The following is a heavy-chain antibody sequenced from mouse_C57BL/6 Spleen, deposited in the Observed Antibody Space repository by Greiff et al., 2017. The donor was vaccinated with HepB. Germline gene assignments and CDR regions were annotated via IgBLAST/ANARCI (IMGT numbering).Heavy chain of an antibody. D-gene: IGHD2-4*01. V-gene: IGHV5-12*01. Sequence: EVKLVESGGGLVQPGGSLKLSCAASGFTFSDYYMYWVRQTPEKRLEWVAYISNGGGSTYYPDTVKGRFTISRDNAKNTLYLQMSRLKSEDTAMSYCARHDDHGGFAYWGQGTLVTVSA. CDR2: ISNGGGST. CDR1: GFTFSDYY. J-gene: IGHJ3*01. CDR3: ARHDDHGGFAY.